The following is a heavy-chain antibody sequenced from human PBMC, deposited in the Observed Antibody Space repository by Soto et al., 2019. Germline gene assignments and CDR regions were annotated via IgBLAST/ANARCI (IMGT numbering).Heavy chain of an antibody. CDR2: VIPAFDTS. V-gene: IGHV1-69*13. J-gene: IGHJ4*02. D-gene: IGHD2-21*01. CDR1: GGAXARYS. Sequence: GXSXKVSFKASGGAXARYSVGWVRQAPGQGLEWIGGVIPAFDTSNYSLKFQGKVAILADLSTSTVFMELRSLRSEDTAHYYCARGGEMTAVTIFEYWGQGTLVTVS. CDR3: ARGGEMTAVTIFEY.